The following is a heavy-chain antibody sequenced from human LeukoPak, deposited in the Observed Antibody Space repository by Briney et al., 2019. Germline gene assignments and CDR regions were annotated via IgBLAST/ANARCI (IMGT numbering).Heavy chain of an antibody. CDR3: ARDKDDYGDPGDY. CDR1: GYTFTSYG. J-gene: IGHJ4*02. Sequence: ASVKVSCKASGYTFTSYGISWVRLAPGQGLAWMGWISAYNGNTNHAQKLQGRVTMTTDTSTSTAYMELRSLRSDDTAVYYCARDKDDYGDPGDYWGQGTLVTVSS. V-gene: IGHV1-18*01. D-gene: IGHD4-17*01. CDR2: ISAYNGNT.